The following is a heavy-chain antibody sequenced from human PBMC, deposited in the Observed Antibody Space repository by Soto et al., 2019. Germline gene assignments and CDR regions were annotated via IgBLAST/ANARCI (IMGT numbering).Heavy chain of an antibody. CDR3: VKAPVPDYGPFGSYVFQH. CDR1: GFTFSNYA. D-gene: IGHD4-17*01. J-gene: IGHJ1*01. Sequence: EVQLLESGGALVQPGESLRLSCVASGFTFSNYAMSWVRQAPGKGPEWVSSIIGSGAITYHADSVKGRFTISRDNSENTLHLQMNSLRVEDTAVFYCVKAPVPDYGPFGSYVFQHWGQGTLVTVSS. CDR2: IIGSGAIT. V-gene: IGHV3-23*01.